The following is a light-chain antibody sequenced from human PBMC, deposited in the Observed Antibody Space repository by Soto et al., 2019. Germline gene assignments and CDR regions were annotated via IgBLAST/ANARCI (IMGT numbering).Light chain of an antibody. J-gene: IGKJ3*01. V-gene: IGKV1-27*01. CDR2: GSS. Sequence: DVQMTQSPSPLSASVGDRVTISCRASQAISHYLAWYQQKPGKVPELLIYGSSTLQSGVPSRFSGSGSGTDFTLTISSLQHEDVATYYSQKYDGAPLPFGPGPKVDLK. CDR3: QKYDGAPLP. CDR1: QAISHY.